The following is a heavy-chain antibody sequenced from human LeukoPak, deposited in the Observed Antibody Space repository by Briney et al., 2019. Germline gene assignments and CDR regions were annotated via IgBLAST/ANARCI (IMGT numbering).Heavy chain of an antibody. CDR2: ISWNSGSI. Sequence: GGSLRLSCAASGFTFDDYAMHWVRQAPGKGLEWVSGISWNSGSIGYADSVKGRFTISRDNAKNSLYLQMDSLRAEDTALYYCAKDRYYYDSSGLNHWGQGTLVTVSS. D-gene: IGHD3-22*01. CDR3: AKDRYYYDSSGLNH. CDR1: GFTFDDYA. J-gene: IGHJ5*02. V-gene: IGHV3-9*01.